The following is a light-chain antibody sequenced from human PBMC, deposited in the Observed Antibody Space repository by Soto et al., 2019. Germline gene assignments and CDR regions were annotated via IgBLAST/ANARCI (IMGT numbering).Light chain of an antibody. J-gene: IGLJ3*02. CDR3: SSYGGSNNLV. CDR1: RSDIGSYNI. V-gene: IGLV2-8*01. Sequence: QSALTQPPSASGSPGQSVTISCTGTRSDIGSYNIISWYQHHPGKAPKLLIYEVNRRPSGVPDRFSACKSDNTASLAVSGLQAEDEAHYYCSSYGGSNNLVFGGGTKLTVL. CDR2: EVN.